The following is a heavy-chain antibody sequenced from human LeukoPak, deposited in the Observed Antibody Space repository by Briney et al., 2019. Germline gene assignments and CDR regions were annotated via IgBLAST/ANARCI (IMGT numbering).Heavy chain of an antibody. V-gene: IGHV3-64D*09. J-gene: IGHJ4*02. D-gene: IGHD2-15*01. CDR1: GFTFSSYA. CDR2: ISSNGGST. CDR3: VKDMRGCSGGSCYGTFDY. Sequence: PGGSLRLSCSASGFTFSSYAMHWVRQAPGKGLEYVSAISSNGGSTYYADSVKGRFTISRDNSKYTLNLQMSSLRAEDTAVYYCVKDMRGCSGGSCYGTFDYWGQGTLVTVSS.